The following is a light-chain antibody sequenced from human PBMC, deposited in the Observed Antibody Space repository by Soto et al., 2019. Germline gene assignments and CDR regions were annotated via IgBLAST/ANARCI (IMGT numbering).Light chain of an antibody. J-gene: IGLJ2*01. CDR1: SNDIGLYNY. CDR3: SSYTSDSSHVI. Sequence: QSALTQPASVSGSPGQSITISCTGTSNDIGLYNYVSWYQQHPGKAPKLMIFDVSDRTSGVSDRFSGSRSGNTASLSISGLQAEDEADYFCSSYTSDSSHVIFGGGTKLTVL. V-gene: IGLV2-14*03. CDR2: DVS.